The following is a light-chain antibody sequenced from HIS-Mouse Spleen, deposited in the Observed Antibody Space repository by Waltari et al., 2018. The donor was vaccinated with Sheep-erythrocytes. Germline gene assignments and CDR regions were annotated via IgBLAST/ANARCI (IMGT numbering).Light chain of an antibody. J-gene: IGLJ3*02. CDR1: DLPKKH. CDR2: EDS. Sequence: SYELTQPPSVSVSPGQTARITCPGDDLPKKHAYWYQQKSGQAPVLVIYEDSKRPSGIPERFSGSSSGTMATLTISGAQVEDDADYYCYSTDSSGNHWVFGGGTKLTVL. V-gene: IGLV3-10*01. CDR3: YSTDSSGNHWV.